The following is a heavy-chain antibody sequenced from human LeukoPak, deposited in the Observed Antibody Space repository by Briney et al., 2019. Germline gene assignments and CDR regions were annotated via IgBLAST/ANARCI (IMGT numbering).Heavy chain of an antibody. CDR3: ARLRDARWLLEY. D-gene: IGHD4-23*01. Sequence: PSETLSLTCSVSGDSVSSTSYYWGWIRQPPGKGLEWIASNLYSVKSYYNPSFNSRVTISVGTSNNRLSLRLTSVNAADTAVYYCARLRDARWLLEYWGQGTLVTVSS. J-gene: IGHJ4*02. CDR1: GDSVSSTSYY. V-gene: IGHV4-39*01. CDR2: NLYSVKS.